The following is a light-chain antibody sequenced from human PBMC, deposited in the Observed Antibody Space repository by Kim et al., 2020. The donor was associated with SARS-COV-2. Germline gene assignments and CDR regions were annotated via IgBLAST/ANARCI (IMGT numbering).Light chain of an antibody. J-gene: IGKJ2*03. CDR1: QHIGTY. CDR3: QQYEEIPYS. V-gene: IGKV1-33*01. CDR2: DAS. Sequence: SASVGDRVTITCHASQHIGTYLNWYQQTPGEAPNLLIYDASDLQAGVPSRFSGSGSGTLFTLTITSLQPEDIGTYFCQQYEEIPYSFGQGTKLEIK.